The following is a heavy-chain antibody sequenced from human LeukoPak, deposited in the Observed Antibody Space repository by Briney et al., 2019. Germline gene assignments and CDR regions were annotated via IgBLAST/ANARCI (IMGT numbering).Heavy chain of an antibody. CDR3: ARDRGHSYGYFDY. Sequence: GGSLRLFCAASGFTVSSNYMSWVRQAPGKGLEWVSVIYSGGSTYYADSVKGRFTISRDNSKNTLYLQMNSLRAEDTAVYYCARDRGHSYGYFDYGGQGPLVTVSS. CDR1: GFTVSSNY. J-gene: IGHJ4*02. D-gene: IGHD5-18*01. CDR2: IYSGGST. V-gene: IGHV3-66*01.